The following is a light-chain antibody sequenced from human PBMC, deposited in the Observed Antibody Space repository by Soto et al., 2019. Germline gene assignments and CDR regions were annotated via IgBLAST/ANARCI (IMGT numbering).Light chain of an antibody. CDR1: QGISSRY. J-gene: IGKJ5*01. CDR2: GAS. Sequence: IVMTQSPATLSVSPGESATLSCRASQGISSRYPAGHRQKPGQAPRPLXXGASSRATGIPDRFSGSGSGTDFTLTISRLEPEDFAGYYCQQYGSSPPITFGQGTRLEI. CDR3: QQYGSSPPIT. V-gene: IGKV3-20*01.